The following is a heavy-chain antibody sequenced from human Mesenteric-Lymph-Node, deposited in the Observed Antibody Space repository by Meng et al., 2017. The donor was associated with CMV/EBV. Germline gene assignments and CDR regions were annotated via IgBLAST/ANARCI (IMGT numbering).Heavy chain of an antibody. Sequence: GESLKISCAASGFTFSSYSMNWVRQAPGKGLEWVSYISSSSSTIYYADSVKGRFTISRDNAKNSLYLQMNSLRAEDTGVYYCARAHRGYCTSNSCYFDFWGHGTLVTVSS. D-gene: IGHD2-2*01. J-gene: IGHJ4*01. CDR1: GFTFSSYS. CDR3: ARAHRGYCTSNSCYFDF. CDR2: ISSSSSTI. V-gene: IGHV3-48*04.